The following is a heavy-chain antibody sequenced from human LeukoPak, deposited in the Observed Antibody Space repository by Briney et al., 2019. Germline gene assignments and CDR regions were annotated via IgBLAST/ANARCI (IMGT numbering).Heavy chain of an antibody. CDR1: GYTFTGYY. CDR3: ARVKLYGMDV. V-gene: IGHV1-2*02. CDR2: INPNSGCT. J-gene: IGHJ6*02. Sequence: GASVKVSCKASGYTFTGYYMHWVRQAPAQGLGWMGGINPNSGCTNYAQKFQGRVHMTRDPSISTAYIEMSRLRFDDTAVYYCARVKLYGMDVWGQGTTVTVSS.